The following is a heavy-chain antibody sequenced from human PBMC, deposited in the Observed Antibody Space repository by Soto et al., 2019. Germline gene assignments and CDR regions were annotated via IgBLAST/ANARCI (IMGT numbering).Heavy chain of an antibody. CDR1: GGSFSGYY. CDR2: INHSGST. CDR3: ARGYSSSWYFNLNWFDP. D-gene: IGHD6-13*01. Sequence: SETLSLTCAVYGGSFSGYYWSWIRQPPGKGLEWIGEINHSGSTNYNPSLKSRVTISVDTSKNQFSLKLSSVTAADTAVYYCARGYSSSWYFNLNWFDPWGQGTLVTVPQ. J-gene: IGHJ5*02. V-gene: IGHV4-34*01.